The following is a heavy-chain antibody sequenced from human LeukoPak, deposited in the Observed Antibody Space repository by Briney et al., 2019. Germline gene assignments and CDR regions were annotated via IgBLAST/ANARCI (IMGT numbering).Heavy chain of an antibody. CDR3: ARFLATWDRYYMDV. Sequence: PGGSLRLSCAASGFTFSSYGMHWVRQAPGKGLEWVAFIRYDGSNKYYADSVKGRFTISRDNAKNSVSLQMNSLRAEDTAVYYCARFLATWDRYYMDVWGKGTTVTVSS. CDR2: IRYDGSNK. V-gene: IGHV3-30*02. CDR1: GFTFSSYG. J-gene: IGHJ6*03. D-gene: IGHD3-3*01.